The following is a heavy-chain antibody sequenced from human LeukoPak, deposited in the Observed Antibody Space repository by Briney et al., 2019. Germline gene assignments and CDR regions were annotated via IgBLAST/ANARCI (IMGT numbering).Heavy chain of an antibody. D-gene: IGHD4-17*01. CDR1: GYTFTSYD. J-gene: IGHJ4*02. V-gene: IGHV1-8*01. Sequence: GASVKVSCKASGYTFTSYDINWVRQATGQGLEWMGWMNPNSGNTGYAQKFQGRVTMTRNTSISTAYMELSSLRSEDTAVYYCARPYDYGDYGGVRPLDYWGQGTLVTVSS. CDR3: ARPYDYGDYGGVRPLDY. CDR2: MNPNSGNT.